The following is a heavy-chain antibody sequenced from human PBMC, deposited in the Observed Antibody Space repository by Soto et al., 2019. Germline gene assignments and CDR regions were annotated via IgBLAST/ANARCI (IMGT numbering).Heavy chain of an antibody. CDR1: GYTFTSYG. J-gene: IGHJ5*02. Sequence: QVQLVQSGAEVKKPGASVKVSCKASGYTFTSYGISWVRQAPGQGLEWMGWISAYNGNTTHAQKLQGRVTMTTDTSTSTAYMELRSLRSDDTAVYYCTLASGSLYSFDPWGQGNLVTVSS. D-gene: IGHD1-26*01. V-gene: IGHV1-18*01. CDR2: ISAYNGNT. CDR3: TLASGSLYSFDP.